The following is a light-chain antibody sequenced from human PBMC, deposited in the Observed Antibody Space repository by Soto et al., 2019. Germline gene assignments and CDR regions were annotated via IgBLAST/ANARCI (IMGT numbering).Light chain of an antibody. CDR2: DAS. CDR3: QQRSNWLPLT. J-gene: IGKJ4*01. V-gene: IGKV3-11*01. Sequence: EIVLTQSPATLSLSPGERATLSCRASQSVSSYLAWYQQKPGQAPRLLIYDASNSATGIPARFSGSGSGTDFTLTISSLESEDFAVYYCQQRSNWLPLTFGGGTKVDIK. CDR1: QSVSSY.